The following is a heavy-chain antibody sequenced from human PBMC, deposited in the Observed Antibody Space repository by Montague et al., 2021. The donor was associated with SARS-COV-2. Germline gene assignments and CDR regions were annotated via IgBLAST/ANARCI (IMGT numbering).Heavy chain of an antibody. D-gene: IGHD3-3*01. V-gene: IGHV3-21*01. Sequence: SLRLSCAASGFTFSSYSMSWVRQAPGKGLEWVSSISSSSGYIYYADSVKGRFTISRDNAKNSLYLQMNSLRAEDTAVYYCARGYDFWSGGYYYYYGMDVWGQGTTVTVSS. CDR1: GFTFSSYS. CDR2: ISSSSGYI. J-gene: IGHJ6*02. CDR3: ARGYDFWSGGYYYYYGMDV.